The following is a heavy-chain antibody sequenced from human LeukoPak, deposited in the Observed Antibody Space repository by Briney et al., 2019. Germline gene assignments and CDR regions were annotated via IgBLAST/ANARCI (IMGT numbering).Heavy chain of an antibody. CDR2: IYHSGST. CDR3: ARDYGSGWGF. CDR1: GYSISSGYY. Sequence: SETLSLTCTVSGYSISSGYYWSWIRQPPGKGLEWIGSIYHSGSTYYNPSLKSRVTISVDTSKNQFSLKLSSVTAADTAVYYCARDYGSGWGFWGQGTLVTVSS. J-gene: IGHJ4*02. V-gene: IGHV4-38-2*02. D-gene: IGHD6-19*01.